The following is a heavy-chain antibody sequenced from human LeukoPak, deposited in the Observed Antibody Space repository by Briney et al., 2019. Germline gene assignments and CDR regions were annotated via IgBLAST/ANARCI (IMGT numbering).Heavy chain of an antibody. Sequence: ASVTVSCKASGYTFTGYYIHWVRQAPGQGLEWMGWIKPNSGGTKFAQKFRGRVTMARDTSISTAYMELSRLRSDDTAVYYCATMMYSETYNDYWGQGTLVTVSS. CDR2: IKPNSGGT. V-gene: IGHV1-2*02. CDR1: GYTFTGYY. J-gene: IGHJ4*02. CDR3: ATMMYSETYNDY. D-gene: IGHD1-26*01.